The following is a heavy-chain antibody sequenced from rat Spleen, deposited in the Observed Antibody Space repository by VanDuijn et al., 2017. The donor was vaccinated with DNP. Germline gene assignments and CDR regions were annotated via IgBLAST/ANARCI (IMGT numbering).Heavy chain of an antibody. D-gene: IGHD1-2*01. CDR3: ARAKYSSHYWYFDF. CDR2: ISTSGGST. Sequence: EVQLVESGGGLVQPGRSMKLSCAASGFTFSSFPMAWVRQAPTKGLEWVATISTSGGSTYYRDSVKGRFTISRDNAKNTLYLQMNSLRSEDTATYYCARAKYSSHYWYFDFWGPGTMVTVSS. J-gene: IGHJ1*01. V-gene: IGHV5-46*01. CDR1: GFTFSSFP.